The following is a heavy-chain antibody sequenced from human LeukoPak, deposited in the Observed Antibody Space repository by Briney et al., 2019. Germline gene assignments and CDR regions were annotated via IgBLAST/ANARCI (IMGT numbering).Heavy chain of an antibody. Sequence: PSETLSLTCTVSGGSINSSSYYWGWIRQPPGKGLEWIGSIFYSGNTYDNPSLKSRVTISVDTSKNQFSLKMSSVTAADTAVYYCARRQSGASDFDDWGQGTLVTVSS. V-gene: IGHV4-39*01. CDR2: IFYSGNT. J-gene: IGHJ4*02. CDR1: GGSINSSSYY. D-gene: IGHD3-10*01. CDR3: ARRQSGASDFDD.